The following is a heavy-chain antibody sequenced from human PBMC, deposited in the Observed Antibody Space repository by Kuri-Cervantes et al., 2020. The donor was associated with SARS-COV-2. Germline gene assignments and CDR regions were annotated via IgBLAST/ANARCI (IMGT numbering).Heavy chain of an antibody. J-gene: IGHJ4*02. V-gene: IGHV3-74*01. CDR2: IKSDGSST. CDR3: ARAVSGGNSHYDF. D-gene: IGHD4-23*01. Sequence: GGSLRLSCAASGFTVNYYWMTWVRQAPGGGLVWVSRIKSDGSSTSYADSVEGRFTISRDNAKNTFYLQMNSLRAEDTAVYYCARAVSGGNSHYDFWGQGALVTVSS. CDR1: GFTVNYYW.